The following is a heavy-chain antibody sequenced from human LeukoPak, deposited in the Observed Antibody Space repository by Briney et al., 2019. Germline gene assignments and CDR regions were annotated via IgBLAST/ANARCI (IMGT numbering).Heavy chain of an antibody. V-gene: IGHV1-2*02. J-gene: IGHJ4*02. CDR1: GYTFTGYY. Sequence: ASVKVSCKASGYTFTGYYMHWVRQAPGQGLEWMGWINPNSGGTNYAQKFQGRVTMTRDTSISTAYMELSRLRSGDTAVYYCARDPYYCDSSGYYPFDYWGQGTLVTVSS. CDR3: ARDPYYCDSSGYYPFDY. D-gene: IGHD3-22*01. CDR2: INPNSGGT.